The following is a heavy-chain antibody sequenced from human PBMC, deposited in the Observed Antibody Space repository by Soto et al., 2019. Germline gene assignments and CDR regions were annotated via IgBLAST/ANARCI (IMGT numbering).Heavy chain of an antibody. CDR1: GGSISTGDYY. CDR2: IYYSGST. J-gene: IGHJ4*02. Sequence: SETLSLTCTVSGGSISTGDYYWSWIRQPPGKGLEWIGYIYYSGSTYYNPSLKSRVTISVDTSKNQFSLKLSSVTAADTAVYYCACSENYYDSSGYYPGVPQVSDYWGQGTLVTVSS. V-gene: IGHV4-30-4*01. D-gene: IGHD3-22*01. CDR3: ACSENYYDSSGYYPGVPQVSDY.